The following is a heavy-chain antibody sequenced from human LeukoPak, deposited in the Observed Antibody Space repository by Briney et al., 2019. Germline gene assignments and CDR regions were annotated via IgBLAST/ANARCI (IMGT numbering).Heavy chain of an antibody. CDR2: IIPIFGTA. D-gene: IGHD3-10*01. CDR3: ARAPAMVRGVIVMNNWFDP. J-gene: IGHJ5*02. V-gene: IGHV1-69*13. Sequence: EASVKVSCKASGGTFSSYAISWVRQAPGQGLEWMGGIIPIFGTANYAQKFQGRVTITADESTSTAYMELSSLRSEDTAVYYCARAPAMVRGVIVMNNWFDPWGQGTLVTVSS. CDR1: GGTFSSYA.